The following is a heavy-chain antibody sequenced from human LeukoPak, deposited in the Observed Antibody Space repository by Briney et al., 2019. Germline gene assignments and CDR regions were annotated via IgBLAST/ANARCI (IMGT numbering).Heavy chain of an antibody. CDR2: IYYSGST. J-gene: IGHJ4*02. D-gene: IGHD1-14*01. Sequence: SETLSLTCTVSGGSISSGDYYWSWIHQPPGKGLEWIGYIYYSGSTYYNPSLKSRVTISVDTSKNQFSLKLSSVTAADTAVYYCARKETKLGPLGYWGQGTLVTVSS. V-gene: IGHV4-30-4*08. CDR3: ARKETKLGPLGY. CDR1: GGSISSGDYY.